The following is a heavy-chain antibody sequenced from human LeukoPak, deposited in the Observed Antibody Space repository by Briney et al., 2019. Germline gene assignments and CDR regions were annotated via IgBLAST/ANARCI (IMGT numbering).Heavy chain of an antibody. J-gene: IGHJ5*02. V-gene: IGHV1-18*01. CDR3: ARESSFLTGYYLFDP. D-gene: IGHD3-9*01. CDR2: ISAYNGNT. Sequence: GASVKVSCKASGYTFTSYGISWVRQAPGQGLEWMGWISAYNGNTNYAQKLQGRVTMTTDTSTSTAYMELRSLRSDDTAVYYCARESSFLTGYYLFDPWGQGTLVTVSS. CDR1: GYTFTSYG.